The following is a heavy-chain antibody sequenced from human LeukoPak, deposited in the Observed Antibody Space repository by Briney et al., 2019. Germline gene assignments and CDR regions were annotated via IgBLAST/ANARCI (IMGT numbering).Heavy chain of an antibody. CDR1: GGSISSSSYY. CDR2: IYYSGST. D-gene: IGHD2-15*01. J-gene: IGHJ4*02. CDR3: ARDRCSGGSCYSDY. V-gene: IGHV4-39*07. Sequence: PSETLSLTCTVSGGSISSSSYYWGWIRQPPGKGLEWIGSIYYSGSTYYNPSLKSRVTISVDTSKNQFSLKLSSVTAADTAVYYCARDRCSGGSCYSDYWGQGTLVTVSS.